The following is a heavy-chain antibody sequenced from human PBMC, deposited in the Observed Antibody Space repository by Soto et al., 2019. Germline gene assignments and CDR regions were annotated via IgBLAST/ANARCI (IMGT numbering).Heavy chain of an antibody. J-gene: IGHJ4*02. CDR2: MYYSGST. V-gene: IGHV4-39*01. D-gene: IGHD2-8*02. CDR3: ATGLSYFDY. Sequence: SETLSLTCTVSGGSISSGGYYWSWIRQPPGKGLEWIGSMYYSGSTYYKPSLESRVTIFVDTSKNQFSLKLNSVTAADTAVYYCATGLSYFDYWGQGTLVTVSS. CDR1: GGSISSGGYY.